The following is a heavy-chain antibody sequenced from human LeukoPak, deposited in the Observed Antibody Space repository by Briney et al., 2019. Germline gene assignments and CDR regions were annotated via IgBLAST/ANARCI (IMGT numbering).Heavy chain of an antibody. CDR2: FDPEDGGT. Sequence: ASVKVSCKVSGYTLTELSMHWVRQAPGKGFEWMGGFDPEDGGTIYAQKFQGRVTMTEDTSTDTAYMELSSLRSEDTAVYYCATEIIAVAGTGPFGYWGQGTLVTVSS. CDR1: GYTLTELS. CDR3: ATEIIAVAGTGPFGY. J-gene: IGHJ4*02. D-gene: IGHD6-19*01. V-gene: IGHV1-24*01.